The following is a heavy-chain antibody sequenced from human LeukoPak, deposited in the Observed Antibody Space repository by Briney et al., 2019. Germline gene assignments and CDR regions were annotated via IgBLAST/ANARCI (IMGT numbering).Heavy chain of an antibody. Sequence: SETLSLTCTVSGGSISSYYWSWIRQPAGKGLEWIGRIYTSGSTNYNPSLKSRVTISVDTSKHQFSLKLSSVTAADTAVYYCARVPRYCSSTSCYKGGWFDPWGQGTLVTVSS. CDR1: GGSISSYY. V-gene: IGHV4-4*07. D-gene: IGHD2-2*02. J-gene: IGHJ5*02. CDR2: IYTSGST. CDR3: ARVPRYCSSTSCYKGGWFDP.